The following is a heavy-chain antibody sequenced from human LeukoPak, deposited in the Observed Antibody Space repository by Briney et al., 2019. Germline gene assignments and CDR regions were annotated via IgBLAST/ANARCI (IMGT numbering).Heavy chain of an antibody. J-gene: IGHJ4*02. CDR1: GFTFSSYG. CDR2: ISYDGSNK. Sequence: GGSLRLSCAASGFTFSSYGMHWVRQAPGKGLEWVAVISYDGSNKYYADSVKGRFTISRDNSKNTLYPQMNSLRAEDTAVYYCAKDGLSYSSGRVYYFDCWGQGTLVTVSS. D-gene: IGHD6-19*01. CDR3: AKDGLSYSSGRVYYFDC. V-gene: IGHV3-30*18.